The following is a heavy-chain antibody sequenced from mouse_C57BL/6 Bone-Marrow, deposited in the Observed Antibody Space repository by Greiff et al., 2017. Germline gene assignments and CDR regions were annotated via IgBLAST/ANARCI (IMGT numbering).Heavy chain of an antibody. V-gene: IGHV5-4*01. CDR1: GFTFSSYA. J-gene: IGHJ1*03. CDR2: ISDGGSYT. Sequence: EVMLVESGGGLAKPGGSLKLSCAASGFTFSSYAMSWVRQTPEKRLEWVASISDGGSYTYYPDNVKGRFTISRDNAKNNLYLQMSHLKSEDTAMYYCARDDYGIWYFDVWGTGTTVTVSS. D-gene: IGHD2-4*01. CDR3: ARDDYGIWYFDV.